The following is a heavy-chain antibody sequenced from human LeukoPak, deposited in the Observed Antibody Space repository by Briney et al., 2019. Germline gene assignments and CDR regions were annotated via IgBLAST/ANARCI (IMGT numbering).Heavy chain of an antibody. CDR1: GFTFSSYA. CDR3: ARDASPWELLPSDAFDI. Sequence: GGTLRLSCAASGFTFSSYASHWVRQAPGKGLEWVAVITYDGSTKYYADPVKGRFTISRDNSKNTLYLQMNSLRAEDTAVYYCARDASPWELLPSDAFDIWGQGTMVTVSS. D-gene: IGHD1-26*01. J-gene: IGHJ3*02. CDR2: ITYDGSTK. V-gene: IGHV3-30-3*01.